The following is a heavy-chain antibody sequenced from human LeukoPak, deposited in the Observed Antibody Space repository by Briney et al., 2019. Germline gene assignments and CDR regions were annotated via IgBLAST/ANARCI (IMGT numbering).Heavy chain of an antibody. CDR1: GYSFTSYW. CDR2: IYPGDSDT. CDR3: ARRLTTATFDY. Sequence: PGESLQISRKTSGYSFTSYWIVWVRQMPGEGLEWMGIIYPGDSDTRYSPSFQGLVTISVDKSISTAYLQWSSLKASDTAMYYCARRLTTATFDYWGQGTLVTVSS. J-gene: IGHJ4*02. D-gene: IGHD4-11*01. V-gene: IGHV5-51*01.